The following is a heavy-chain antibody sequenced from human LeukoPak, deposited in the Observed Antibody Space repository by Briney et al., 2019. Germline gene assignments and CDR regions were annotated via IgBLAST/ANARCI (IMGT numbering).Heavy chain of an antibody. Sequence: GGSLRLSCAASGFTFSSYGMHWVRQAPGKGLECLAVIAYDGSNKYYADSVKGRFTISRDNSKNTLYLQMNSLRAEQTAVYYCAKDYCSSTSCYADYYYGMDVWGKGTTVTVSS. J-gene: IGHJ6*04. CDR3: AKDYCSSTSCYADYYYGMDV. D-gene: IGHD2-2*01. CDR1: GFTFSSYG. V-gene: IGHV3-30*18. CDR2: IAYDGSNK.